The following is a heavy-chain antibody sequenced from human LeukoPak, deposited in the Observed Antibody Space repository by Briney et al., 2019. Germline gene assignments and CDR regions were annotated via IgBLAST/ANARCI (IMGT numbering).Heavy chain of an antibody. CDR3: ARPRLEYCSGGSCFDAFDI. J-gene: IGHJ3*02. Sequence: GGSLRLSCAASGFTFSNYWMSWVRQAPGKGLEWVSAISGSGSTTYYADSVKGRFTISRDNSKNTLFLQVNSLTAEDTAIYSCARPRLEYCSGGSCFDAFDIWGQGTMVTVSS. CDR2: ISGSGSTT. D-gene: IGHD2-15*01. CDR1: GFTFSNYW. V-gene: IGHV3-23*01.